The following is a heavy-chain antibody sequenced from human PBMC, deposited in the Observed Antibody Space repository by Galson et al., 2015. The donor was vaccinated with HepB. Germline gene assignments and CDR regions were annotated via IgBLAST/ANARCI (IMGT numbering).Heavy chain of an antibody. J-gene: IGHJ4*02. Sequence: SLRLSCAASGFTFSTYAIHWVRQAPGKGLEWVAVISYDGSNKYYADSVKGRFTISRDNSKNTLYLQMNSLRAEDTAVYYCARNIDYDFWSGYIYWGQGTLVTVSS. V-gene: IGHV3-30-3*01. CDR1: GFTFSTYA. CDR3: ARNIDYDFWSGYIY. D-gene: IGHD3-3*01. CDR2: ISYDGSNK.